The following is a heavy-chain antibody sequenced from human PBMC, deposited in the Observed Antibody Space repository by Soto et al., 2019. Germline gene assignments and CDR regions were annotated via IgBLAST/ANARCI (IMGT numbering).Heavy chain of an antibody. J-gene: IGHJ5*02. CDR2: ISAYNGNT. CDR3: ARDPRLLDYSNLLHVDWFDP. D-gene: IGHD4-4*01. CDR1: GYTFTSYG. V-gene: IGHV1-18*01. Sequence: ASVKVSCKASGYTFTSYGISWVRQAPGQGLEWMGWISAYNGNTNYAQKLQGRVTMTTDTSTSTAYMEPRSLRSDDTAVYYCARDPRLLDYSNLLHVDWFDPWSQGTLVTVSS.